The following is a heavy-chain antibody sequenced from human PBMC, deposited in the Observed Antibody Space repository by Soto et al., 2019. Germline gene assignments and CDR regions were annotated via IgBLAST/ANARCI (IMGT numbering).Heavy chain of an antibody. J-gene: IGHJ4*02. CDR3: ARAIDYGVDFDY. D-gene: IGHD4-17*01. CDR1: GGSISSYY. Sequence: SETLSLTCTVSGGSISSYYWSWIRQPPGKGLEWIGYIYYSGSTNYNPSLKSRVTISVDTSKNQFSLKLSSVTAADTAVYYCARAIDYGVDFDYWGQGTLVTVSS. V-gene: IGHV4-59*01. CDR2: IYYSGST.